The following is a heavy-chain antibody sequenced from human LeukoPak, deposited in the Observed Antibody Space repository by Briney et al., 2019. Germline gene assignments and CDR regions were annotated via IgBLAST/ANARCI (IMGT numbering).Heavy chain of an antibody. Sequence: ASVKVSCKASGYTFTSYDINWVRQATGQGLEWLGSMNPNSGNTGYAQNFQGRVTMTRDTSIDTAYMELTSLRYEDTAVYYCARDYYGSKSSSFDPWGQGTLVTVSS. CDR2: MNPNSGNT. J-gene: IGHJ5*02. V-gene: IGHV1-8*01. CDR1: GYTFTSYD. CDR3: ARDYYGSKSSSFDP. D-gene: IGHD3-10*01.